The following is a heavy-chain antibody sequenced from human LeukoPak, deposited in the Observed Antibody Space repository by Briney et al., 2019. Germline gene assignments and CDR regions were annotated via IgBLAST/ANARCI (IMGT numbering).Heavy chain of an antibody. Sequence: PSETLSLTCAVYGGSFSGYYWIWIRQPPGKGLEWIGEINHSGSTNYNPSLKSRVTISVDTSKNQFSLKLSSVTAADTAVYYCARRVYSGSYNWYFDLWGRGTLVTVSS. CDR2: INHSGST. CDR1: GGSFSGYY. V-gene: IGHV4-34*01. CDR3: ARRVYSGSYNWYFDL. D-gene: IGHD1-26*01. J-gene: IGHJ2*01.